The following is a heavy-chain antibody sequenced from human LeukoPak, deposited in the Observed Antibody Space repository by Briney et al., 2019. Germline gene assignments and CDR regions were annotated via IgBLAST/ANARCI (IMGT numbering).Heavy chain of an antibody. J-gene: IGHJ3*02. Sequence: GASVKVPCKASGYTFTSYFIHWVRQAPGEGLEWMGIINPTGGSTRYAQKFQGRVTMTRDTSTSTVYMELSSLRSEDTAVYYCARGRVTATDGFDIWGQGTTVIVSS. CDR1: GYTFTSYF. CDR2: INPTGGST. V-gene: IGHV1-46*01. D-gene: IGHD2-21*02. CDR3: ARGRVTATDGFDI.